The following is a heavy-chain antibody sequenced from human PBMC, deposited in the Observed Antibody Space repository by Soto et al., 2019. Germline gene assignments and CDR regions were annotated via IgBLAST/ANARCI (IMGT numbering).Heavy chain of an antibody. CDR2: ISSSSSYT. V-gene: IGHV3-11*03. CDR1: GFTFSDYY. Sequence: PGGSLRLSCAASGFTFSDYYMSWIRQAPGKGLEWVSYISSSSSYTNYADSVKGRFTISRDNAKNSLYLQMNSLRAEDTAVYYCAGSYYDYWFDPWGQGTLVTVSS. J-gene: IGHJ5*02. CDR3: AGSYYDYWFDP. D-gene: IGHD3-22*01.